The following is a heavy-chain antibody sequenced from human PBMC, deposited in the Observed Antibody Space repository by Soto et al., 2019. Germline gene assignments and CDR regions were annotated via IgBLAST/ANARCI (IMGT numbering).Heavy chain of an antibody. D-gene: IGHD3-3*01. Sequence: SETLSLTCTVSGGSISSSSYYWGWIRQPPGKGLQSIGSIYYSGSTYYNPSLKSRVTISVDTSKNQFSLKLSSVTAADTAVYYCARHYDFWSGYSPAYYYYGMDVWGQGTTVTVSS. CDR2: IYYSGST. CDR1: GGSISSSSYY. V-gene: IGHV4-39*01. CDR3: ARHYDFWSGYSPAYYYYGMDV. J-gene: IGHJ6*02.